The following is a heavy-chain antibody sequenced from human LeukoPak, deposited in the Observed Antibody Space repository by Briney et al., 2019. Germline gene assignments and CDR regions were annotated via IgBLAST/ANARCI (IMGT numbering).Heavy chain of an antibody. J-gene: IGHJ5*02. CDR3: ARERSFRATYEFDP. D-gene: IGHD1-26*01. CDR1: GGSISSYY. CDR2: IYYSGST. V-gene: IGHV4-59*01. Sequence: PSETLSLTCTVSGGSISSYYWSWIRQPPGKGLEWIGYIYYSGSTNYNPSLKSRVTISVDTSKNQFSLKLSSVTAADTAVYYCARERSFRATYEFDPWGQGTLVTVSS.